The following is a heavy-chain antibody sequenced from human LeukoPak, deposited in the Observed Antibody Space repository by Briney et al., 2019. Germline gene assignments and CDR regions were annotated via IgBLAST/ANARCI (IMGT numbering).Heavy chain of an antibody. Sequence: RGSLRLSCAASGFTFSDYYMSWIRQAPGKGLEWVSYISSSGSTIYYADSVKGRFTISRDNAKNSLYLQMNSLRAEDTAVYYCARDIYDSSGYVDYWGQGTRVTASS. CDR3: ARDIYDSSGYVDY. D-gene: IGHD3-22*01. V-gene: IGHV3-11*01. CDR1: GFTFSDYY. J-gene: IGHJ4*02. CDR2: ISSSGSTI.